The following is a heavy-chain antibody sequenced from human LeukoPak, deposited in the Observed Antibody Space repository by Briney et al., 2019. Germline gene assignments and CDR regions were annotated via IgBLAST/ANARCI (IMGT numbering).Heavy chain of an antibody. V-gene: IGHV4-34*01. CDR3: VRGRNVDTANGGDY. D-gene: IGHD5-18*01. CDR1: GGSFSGYY. Sequence: KPSETLSLTCAVYGGSFSGYYWSWIRQPPGKGLEWIGEINHSGSTNYNPSLKSRVTISVDTSKNQFSLKLSSVTAADTAVYYCVRGRNVDTANGGDYWGQGTLVTVSS. J-gene: IGHJ4*02. CDR2: INHSGST.